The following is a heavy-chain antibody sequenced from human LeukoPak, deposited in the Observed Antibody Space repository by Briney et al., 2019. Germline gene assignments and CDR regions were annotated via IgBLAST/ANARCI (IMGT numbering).Heavy chain of an antibody. CDR2: IYYSGST. Sequence: SETLSLTCTVSGGSISSSSYYWGWIRQPPGKGLEWIGSIYYSGSTYYNPSLKSRDTISVDTSKNQFSLKLSSVTAAETPVYYCARRHGDYYGSGSYYPWFDPWGQGTLVTVSS. CDR3: ARRHGDYYGSGSYYPWFDP. V-gene: IGHV4-39*01. CDR1: GGSISSSSYY. J-gene: IGHJ5*02. D-gene: IGHD3-10*01.